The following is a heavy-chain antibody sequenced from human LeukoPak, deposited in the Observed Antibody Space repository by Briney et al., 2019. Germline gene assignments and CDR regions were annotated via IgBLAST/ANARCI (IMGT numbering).Heavy chain of an antibody. CDR2: IYSGGYT. D-gene: IGHD6-19*01. CDR3: AKRSAESSGYFDY. Sequence: PGGSPRLSCAASGLTVSSNYMSWVRQAPGKGLEWVSVIYSGGYTYYADSVKGRFTISRDNSKNTLYLQMNSLRAEDTAVYYCAKRSAESSGYFDYWGQGTLVTVSS. CDR1: GLTVSSNY. V-gene: IGHV3-53*01. J-gene: IGHJ4*02.